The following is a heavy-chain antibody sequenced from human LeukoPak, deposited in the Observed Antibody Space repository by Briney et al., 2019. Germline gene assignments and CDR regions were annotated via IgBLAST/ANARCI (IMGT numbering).Heavy chain of an antibody. V-gene: IGHV3-23*01. J-gene: IGHJ4*02. CDR3: AKDRGLGPNYPKIFDY. D-gene: IGHD3-22*01. Sequence: GGSLRLSCAASGFTFSSYAMSWVRQAPGKGLEWVSAISGSGGSTYYADSVKGRFTISRDNSKNTLYPQMNSLRAEDTAVYYCAKDRGLGPNYPKIFDYWGQGTLVTVSS. CDR1: GFTFSSYA. CDR2: ISGSGGST.